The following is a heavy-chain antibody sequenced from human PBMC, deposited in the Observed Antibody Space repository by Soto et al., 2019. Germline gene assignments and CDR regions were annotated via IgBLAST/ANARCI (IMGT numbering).Heavy chain of an antibody. CDR2: IYYSGST. CDR1: GGSISSGGYY. V-gene: IGHV4-31*03. Sequence: LSLTCTVSGGSISSGGYYWSWIRQHPGKGLEWIGYIYYSGSTYYNPSLKSRVTISVDTSKNQFSLKLSSVTAADTAVYYCARVLWFGELMGLDGMDVWGQGTTVTVSS. J-gene: IGHJ6*02. CDR3: ARVLWFGELMGLDGMDV. D-gene: IGHD3-10*01.